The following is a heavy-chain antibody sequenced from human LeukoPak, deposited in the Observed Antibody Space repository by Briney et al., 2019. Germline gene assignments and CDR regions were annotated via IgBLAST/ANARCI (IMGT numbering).Heavy chain of an antibody. V-gene: IGHV4-59*01. D-gene: IGHD3-10*01. CDR2: IYYSGST. CDR3: ARGVPSSGNWFDP. CDR1: GGSISSYY. Sequence: SETLSLTCTVSGGSISSYYWSWIRQPPGKGLEWIGYIYYSGSTNYNPSLKSRVIISVDTSKNQFSLKLSSVTAADTVVYYCARGVPSSGNWFDPWGQGTLVTVSS. J-gene: IGHJ5*02.